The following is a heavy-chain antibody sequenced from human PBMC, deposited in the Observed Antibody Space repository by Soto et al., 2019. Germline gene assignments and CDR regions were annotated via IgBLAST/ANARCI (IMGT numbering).Heavy chain of an antibody. V-gene: IGHV3-30*18. CDR1: GLTFSTYG. D-gene: IGHD2-2*01. CDR2: ISNDVRNI. CDR3: EKVTLGGMTPVFMPGPD. Sequence: VQLVESGGGVVQPGRSLRLSCAASGLTFSTYGFHWVRQAPGKGLEWVAVISNDVRNIHYAESVEGRFTISRDNSKNTLYLQMNSLSPNDTAVYYCEKVTLGGMTPVFMPGPDWGKATLVTVSS. J-gene: IGHJ4*02.